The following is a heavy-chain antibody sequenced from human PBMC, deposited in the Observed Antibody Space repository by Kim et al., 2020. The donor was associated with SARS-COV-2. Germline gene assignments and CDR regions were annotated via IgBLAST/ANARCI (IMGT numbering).Heavy chain of an antibody. V-gene: IGHV4-30-4*08. J-gene: IGHJ2*01. Sequence: SETLSLTCTVSGGSITSGAYYWNWMRQRPGEGLEWIVYTYHSGSTQYNPSLGSRFTLSVDTPNNQYSLKKTFVTAADTAVYYCARGGAIMVYFDLWGRGT. CDR1: GGSITSGAYY. CDR2: TYHSGST. D-gene: IGHD2-8*01. CDR3: ARGGAIMVYFDL.